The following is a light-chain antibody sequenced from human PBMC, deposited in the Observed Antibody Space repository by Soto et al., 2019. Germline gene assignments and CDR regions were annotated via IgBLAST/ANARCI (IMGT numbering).Light chain of an antibody. CDR1: SSTVGGFNV. V-gene: IGLV2-23*01. Sequence: SALTQSASVSGSPGQSITISCTGTSSTVGGFNVVSWYQQHPGKAPKVIIYEGIKRPSGISNRFSGSNSGSTASLTISGLQAEDEADYYCCSYVGATTYVFGTGTKVTV. CDR2: EGI. J-gene: IGLJ1*01. CDR3: CSYVGATTYV.